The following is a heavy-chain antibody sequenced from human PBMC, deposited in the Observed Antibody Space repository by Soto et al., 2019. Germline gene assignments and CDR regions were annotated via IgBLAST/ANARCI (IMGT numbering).Heavy chain of an antibody. CDR3: ARYSGSYSRREPD. CDR2: IKQDGSEK. D-gene: IGHD1-26*01. CDR1: GFTFSSYW. V-gene: IGHV3-7*01. J-gene: IGHJ4*02. Sequence: GGSLRLSCAASGFTFSSYWMSWVRQAPGKGLEWVANIKQDGSEKYYVDSVKGRFTISRDNAKNSLYLQMNSLRAEDTAVYYCARYSGSYSRREPDWGQGTLVTVSS.